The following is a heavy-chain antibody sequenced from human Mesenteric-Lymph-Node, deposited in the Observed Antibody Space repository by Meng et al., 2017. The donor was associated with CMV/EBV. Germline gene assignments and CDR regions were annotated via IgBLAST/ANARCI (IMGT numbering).Heavy chain of an antibody. CDR3: AREPTSSAAESQPDAFDI. D-gene: IGHD3-22*01. CDR1: GYTFTSYY. Sequence: ASVKVSCKASGYTFTSYYMHWVRQAPGQGLEWMGIINPSGGSTSYAQKFQGRVTMTRDTSTSTVYMELSSLRSEDTAVYYCAREPTSSAAESQPDAFDIWGQGTMVTVSS. CDR2: INPSGGST. V-gene: IGHV1-46*01. J-gene: IGHJ3*02.